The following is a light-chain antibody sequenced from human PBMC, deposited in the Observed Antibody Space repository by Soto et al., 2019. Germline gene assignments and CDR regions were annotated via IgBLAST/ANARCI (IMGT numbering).Light chain of an antibody. CDR2: QAS. Sequence: EIVLTQSPGTLSLSPGERATLSCRASQSVSSSYLAWYQQKPGQAPRLIIYQASIRVTGIPARFSGSGSGTEFTLTISSLQSEDFAVYYCQHYNNWPLTFGGGTKVDIK. J-gene: IGKJ4*01. CDR1: QSVSSSY. V-gene: IGKV3-15*01. CDR3: QHYNNWPLT.